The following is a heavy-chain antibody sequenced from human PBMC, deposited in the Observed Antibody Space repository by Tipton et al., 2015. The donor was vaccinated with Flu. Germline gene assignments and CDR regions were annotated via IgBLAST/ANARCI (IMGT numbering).Heavy chain of an antibody. CDR1: GGSSSRYY. CDR2: FYTTGST. CDR3: ARVGDLWSGTNYGLDV. J-gene: IGHJ6*02. Sequence: TLSLTCTVSGGSSSRYYWSWIRQPAGKGLEWIGRFYTTGSTNYSPSLKSRVTMSVDTSKNQFSLRLSSVTAADTAVYYCARVGDLWSGTNYGLDVWGQGTTVTVSS. V-gene: IGHV4-4*07. D-gene: IGHD3-3*01.